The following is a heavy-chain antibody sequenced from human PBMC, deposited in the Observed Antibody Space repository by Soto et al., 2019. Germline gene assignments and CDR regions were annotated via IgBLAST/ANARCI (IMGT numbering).Heavy chain of an antibody. CDR3: AKDRGQPRCRPYGMDV. Sequence: QVQLVESGGGVVQPGRSLRLSCAASGFTFSIHGMHWVRQAPGKGLEWVAVISYDGSNQYYADSVKGRFTISRDNSKNTVYLQMNLLRAVDTAVYYCAKDRGQPRCRPYGMDVWGQGTTVTVSS. D-gene: IGHD2-15*01. CDR1: GFTFSIHG. J-gene: IGHJ6*02. V-gene: IGHV3-30*18. CDR2: ISYDGSNQ.